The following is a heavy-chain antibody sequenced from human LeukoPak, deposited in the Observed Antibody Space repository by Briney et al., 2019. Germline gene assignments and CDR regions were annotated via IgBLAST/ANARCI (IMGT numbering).Heavy chain of an antibody. J-gene: IGHJ4*02. V-gene: IGHV3-23*01. D-gene: IGHD3-22*01. Sequence: HSGGSLRLSCAVSGITLSNYGMSWVRQAPGKGLGWVAGISDSGGRTNYADSVKGRFTISRDNPKNTLYLQMNSLRAEDTAVYFCAKRGVVIRVILVGFHKEAYYFDSWGQGALVTVSS. CDR3: AKRGVVIRVILVGFHKEAYYFDS. CDR1: GITLSNYG. CDR2: ISDSGGRT.